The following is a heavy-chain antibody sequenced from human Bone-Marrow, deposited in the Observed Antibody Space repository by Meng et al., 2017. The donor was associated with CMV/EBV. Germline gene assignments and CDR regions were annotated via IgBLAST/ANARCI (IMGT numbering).Heavy chain of an antibody. V-gene: IGHV3-15*01. D-gene: IGHD1-14*01. J-gene: IGHJ5*02. CDR3: TREATVDRNYYWFDP. CDR2: IKTKVDGATT. Sequence: GESLKISCAASGFTFNDAWMSWVRQAPGKGLEWIGRIKTKVDGATTAYGAPVKGRFSISRDDSKSTLYLQINSLKTEDTGVYYCTREATVDRNYYWFDPWGQGTLVTVSS. CDR1: GFTFNDAW.